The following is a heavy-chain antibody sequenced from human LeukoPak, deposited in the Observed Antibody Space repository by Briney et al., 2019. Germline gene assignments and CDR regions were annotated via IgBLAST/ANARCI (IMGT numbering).Heavy chain of an antibody. CDR1: GGSISSSSYY. D-gene: IGHD1-26*01. J-gene: IGHJ6*03. Sequence: PSETLSLTCTVSGGSISSSSYYWGWIRQPPGKGLEWIGSIYYSGSTYYNPSLKSRVTISIDTSKNQFSLKLSSVTAADTAVYYCARESSGSPNYYYYYMDVWGKGTTVTVSS. CDR2: IYYSGST. V-gene: IGHV4-39*07. CDR3: ARESSGSPNYYYYYMDV.